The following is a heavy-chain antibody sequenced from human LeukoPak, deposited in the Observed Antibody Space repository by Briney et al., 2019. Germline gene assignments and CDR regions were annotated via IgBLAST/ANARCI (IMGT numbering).Heavy chain of an antibody. J-gene: IGHJ3*02. Sequence: SETLSLTCTVSGDSISSYYWSWLRQPPGKGLEGIGYIYYSGSTNYNPSLKSRVTISIDTSKNQFSLKLSSVTAADTAVYYCARVDYGYRAFDIWGQGTMVTVSS. CDR1: GDSISSYY. V-gene: IGHV4-59*01. D-gene: IGHD4-17*01. CDR2: IYYSGST. CDR3: ARVDYGYRAFDI.